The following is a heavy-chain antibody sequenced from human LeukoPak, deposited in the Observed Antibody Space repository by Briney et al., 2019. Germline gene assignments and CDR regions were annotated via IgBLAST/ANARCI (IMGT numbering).Heavy chain of an antibody. D-gene: IGHD1-26*01. Sequence: ASVKVSCKVSGYTLTELSMHWVRQAPGKGLEWMGGFDPEDGETIYAQKFQGRVTMTEDKSIDTAYMELSRLRSEDTAVYYCATRASGSYYYYYYYYYMDVWGKGTTVTVSS. CDR2: FDPEDGET. J-gene: IGHJ6*03. CDR3: ATRASGSYYYYYYYYYMDV. V-gene: IGHV1-24*01. CDR1: GYTLTELS.